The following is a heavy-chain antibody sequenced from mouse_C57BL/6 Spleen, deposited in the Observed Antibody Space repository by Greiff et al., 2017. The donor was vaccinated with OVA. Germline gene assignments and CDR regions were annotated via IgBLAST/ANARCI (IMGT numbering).Heavy chain of an antibody. D-gene: IGHD1-1*01. Sequence: EVKLVESEGGLVQPGSSMKLSCTASGFTFSDYYMAWVRQVPEKGLEWVANINYDGSSTYYLDSLKSRFIISRDNAKNILYLQMSSLKSEDTATYYCARHVTTVVRYFDVWGTGTTVTVSS. CDR3: ARHVTTVVRYFDV. V-gene: IGHV5-16*01. CDR1: GFTFSDYY. CDR2: INYDGSST. J-gene: IGHJ1*03.